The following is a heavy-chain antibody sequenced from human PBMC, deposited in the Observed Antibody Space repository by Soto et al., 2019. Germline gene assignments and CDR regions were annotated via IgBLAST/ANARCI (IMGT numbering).Heavy chain of an antibody. CDR3: AKGGYSSSWYIDY. D-gene: IGHD6-13*01. Sequence: PGGSLRLSCAASGFTFSSYAMSWVRQAPGKGLEWVSAVSGSGGSTYYADSVKGRFTISRDNSKNTLYLQMNSLRAEDTAVYYCAKGGYSSSWYIDYWGQGTLVTVSS. CDR2: VSGSGGST. V-gene: IGHV3-23*01. J-gene: IGHJ4*02. CDR1: GFTFSSYA.